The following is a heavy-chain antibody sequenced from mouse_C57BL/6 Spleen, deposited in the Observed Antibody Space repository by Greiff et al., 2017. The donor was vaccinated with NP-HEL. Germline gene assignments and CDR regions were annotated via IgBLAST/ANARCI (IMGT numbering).Heavy chain of an antibody. CDR3: TRSLGGFLYYYAMDY. CDR2: IDPETGGT. D-gene: IGHD1-1*02. Sequence: QVQLQQSGAELVRPGASVTLSCKASGYTFTDYEMHWVKQTPVHGLEWIGAIDPETGGTAYNQKFKGKAILTADKSSSTAYMELRSLTSEDSAVYYCTRSLGGFLYYYAMDYWGQGTSVTVSS. V-gene: IGHV1-15*01. CDR1: GYTFTDYE. J-gene: IGHJ4*01.